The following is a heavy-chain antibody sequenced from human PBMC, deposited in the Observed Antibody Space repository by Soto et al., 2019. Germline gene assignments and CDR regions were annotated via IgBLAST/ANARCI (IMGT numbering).Heavy chain of an antibody. CDR2: IHYGGST. J-gene: IGHJ4*02. CDR1: GGSISSYY. Sequence: SETLSLTCTVSGGSISSYYWSWIRQPPGKGLEWIGYIHYGGSTNYNPSLKSRVTISVDTSKNQFSLKLSSVTAADTAVYYCARGLGYCSGGSCYHFDYWGQGTLVTVSS. CDR3: ARGLGYCSGGSCYHFDY. V-gene: IGHV4-59*01. D-gene: IGHD2-15*01.